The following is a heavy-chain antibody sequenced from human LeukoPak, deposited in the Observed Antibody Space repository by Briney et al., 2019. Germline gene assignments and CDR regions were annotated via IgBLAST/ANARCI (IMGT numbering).Heavy chain of an antibody. D-gene: IGHD3-3*01. Sequence: SETLSLTRTVSGGSISSYYWSWIRQPPGKGLEWIGYIYYSGSTNHNPSLKSRVTISVDTSKNQFSLKLSSVTAADTAVYYCARRDFWSGYGDWGQGTLVTVSS. CDR3: ARRDFWSGYGD. J-gene: IGHJ4*02. CDR2: IYYSGST. CDR1: GGSISSYY. V-gene: IGHV4-59*08.